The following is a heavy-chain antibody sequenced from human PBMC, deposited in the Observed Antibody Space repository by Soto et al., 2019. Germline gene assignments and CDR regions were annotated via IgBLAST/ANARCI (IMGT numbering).Heavy chain of an antibody. D-gene: IGHD6-13*01. J-gene: IGHJ4*02. Sequence: QITLKESGPPLVKPTQTFTLACTFSGFSLSTSGMGVGWIRQPPGKALEWLALIYWDDDKRHSPSLKSRLTITKDTSKNQVVLTMTNMDPVDTATYYCAHYSSTSSFDYWGQGTLVTVSS. CDR3: AHYSSTSSFDY. CDR2: IYWDDDK. V-gene: IGHV2-5*02. CDR1: GFSLSTSGMG.